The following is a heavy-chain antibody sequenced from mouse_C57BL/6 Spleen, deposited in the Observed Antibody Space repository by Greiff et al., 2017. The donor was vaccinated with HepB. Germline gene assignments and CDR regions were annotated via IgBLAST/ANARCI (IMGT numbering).Heavy chain of an antibody. D-gene: IGHD2-3*01. V-gene: IGHV1-82*01. J-gene: IGHJ4*01. CDR2: IYPGDGDT. Sequence: VQLVESGPELVKPGASVKISCKASGYAFSSSWMNWVKQRPGKGLEWIGRIYPGDGDTNYNGKFKGKATLTADKSSSTAYMQLSSLTSEDSAVYFCARRGVYDGYYYAMDYWGQGTSVTVSS. CDR3: ARRGVYDGYYYAMDY. CDR1: GYAFSSSW.